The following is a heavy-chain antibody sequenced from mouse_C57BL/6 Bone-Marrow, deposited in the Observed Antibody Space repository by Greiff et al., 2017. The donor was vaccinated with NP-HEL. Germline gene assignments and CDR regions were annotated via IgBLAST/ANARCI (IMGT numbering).Heavy chain of an antibody. CDR2: ISSGSSTI. J-gene: IGHJ4*01. CDR3: ARPYDYFYAMDY. Sequence: DVMLVESGGGLVKPGGSPKLSCAASGFTFSDYGMHWVRQAPEKGLEWVAYISSGSSTIYYADTVKGRFTISRDNAKNTLFLQMTSLRSEDTAMYYCARPYDYFYAMDYWGQGTSVTVSS. V-gene: IGHV5-17*01. CDR1: GFTFSDYG. D-gene: IGHD2-4*01.